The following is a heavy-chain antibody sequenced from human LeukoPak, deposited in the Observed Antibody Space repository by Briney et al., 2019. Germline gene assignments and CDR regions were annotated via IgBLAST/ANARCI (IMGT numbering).Heavy chain of an antibody. V-gene: IGHV3-23*01. CDR1: GFTFSTYA. J-gene: IGHJ4*02. CDR2: IGGSGSNT. CDR3: ATSPYSHYPYYFDY. D-gene: IGHD4-11*01. Sequence: PGGSLRLSCAASGFTFSTYAMSWVRQAPGKGLEWVSAIGGSGSNTYYADAVRGRFTISRDNPKSTLYLQLNSLRAEDTALYYCATSPYSHYPYYFDYWGQGTLVTVSS.